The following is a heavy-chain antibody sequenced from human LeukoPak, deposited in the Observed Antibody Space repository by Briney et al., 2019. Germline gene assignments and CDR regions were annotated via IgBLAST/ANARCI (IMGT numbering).Heavy chain of an antibody. V-gene: IGHV4-59*01. CDR1: GGSISSYH. Sequence: SETLSLTCTVSGGSISSYHRSWIRQPPGKGLEWIGYIYYSGSTNYNPSLKSRVTISVDTSKNQFSLKLSSVTAADTAVYYCARSHVYYYYMDVWGKGTTVTVSS. CDR2: IYYSGST. CDR3: ARSHVYYYYMDV. J-gene: IGHJ6*03.